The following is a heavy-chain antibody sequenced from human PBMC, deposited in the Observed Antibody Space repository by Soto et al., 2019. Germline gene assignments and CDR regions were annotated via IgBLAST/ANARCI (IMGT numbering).Heavy chain of an antibody. CDR3: ARGLHSLFDY. D-gene: IGHD2-21*01. CDR2: ISYDGSNK. CDR1: GFTFSSYG. V-gene: IGHV3-30*03. Sequence: QVQLVESGGGVVQPGRSLRLSCAASGFTFSSYGMHWVRQAPGKGLEWVAVISYDGSNKYYADSVKGRFTISRDNSNNTLYVQMTSLRAEDTAVYYCARGLHSLFDYWGQGTLVTVSS. J-gene: IGHJ4*02.